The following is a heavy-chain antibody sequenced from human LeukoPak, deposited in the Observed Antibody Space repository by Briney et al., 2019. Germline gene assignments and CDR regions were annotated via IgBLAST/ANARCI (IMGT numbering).Heavy chain of an antibody. Sequence: SETLSLTCTVSGGSISSSSSYWAWIRQPPGTGLEWIGSIYYSGSTYYSPALKSRLTISVDTSKNQFSLKLSSVTAADTAVYYCARLNSPGWFDPWGQGTLVTVSS. CDR2: IYYSGST. CDR3: ARLNSPGWFDP. J-gene: IGHJ5*02. V-gene: IGHV4-39*01. CDR1: GGSISSSSSY.